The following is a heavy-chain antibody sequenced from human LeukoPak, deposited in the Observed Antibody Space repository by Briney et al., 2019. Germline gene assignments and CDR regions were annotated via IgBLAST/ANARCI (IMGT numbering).Heavy chain of an antibody. V-gene: IGHV1-18*01. CDR3: ARDLKRGYSSGRYSWGTGSSNDY. Sequence: GASVKVSCKASGYTFTSYGISWVRQAPGQGLEWMGWISGYNGNTNYAQQKLQGRVTMTTDTSTSTAYMELRSLRSHDTAVYYCARDLKRGYSSGRYSWGTGSSNDYWGQGTLVTVSS. D-gene: IGHD6-19*01. CDR2: ISGYNGNT. CDR1: GYTFTSYG. J-gene: IGHJ4*02.